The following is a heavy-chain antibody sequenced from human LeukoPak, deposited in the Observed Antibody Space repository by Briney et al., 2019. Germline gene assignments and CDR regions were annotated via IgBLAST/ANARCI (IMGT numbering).Heavy chain of an antibody. Sequence: GGSLRLSCAAPGFTFSSYAMHWVRQAPGKGLEWVAVISYDGSNKYYADSVKGRFTISRDNSKNTLYLQMNSLRAEDTAVYYCARVPGRSPPDYRGQGTLVTVSS. CDR2: ISYDGSNK. J-gene: IGHJ4*02. CDR3: ARVPGRSPPDY. CDR1: GFTFSSYA. V-gene: IGHV3-30*01.